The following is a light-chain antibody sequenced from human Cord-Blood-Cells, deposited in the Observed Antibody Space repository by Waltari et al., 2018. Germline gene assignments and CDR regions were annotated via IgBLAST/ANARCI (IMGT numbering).Light chain of an antibody. Sequence: QSVLTQPPSASGTPGQRVTISCSGSRSNRGSNTVHSYQQLPGTAPKHLIYSNKQRPSGVPDRFSGSKSGTAASLAISGLQSEDEADYYCAAWDDSLNGLVFGGGTKLTVL. J-gene: IGLJ3*02. CDR2: SNK. CDR3: AAWDDSLNGLV. V-gene: IGLV1-44*01. CDR1: RSNRGSNT.